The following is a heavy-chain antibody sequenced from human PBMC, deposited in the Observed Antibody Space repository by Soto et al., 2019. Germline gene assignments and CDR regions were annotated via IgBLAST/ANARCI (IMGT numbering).Heavy chain of an antibody. J-gene: IGHJ4*02. D-gene: IGHD6-6*01. CDR1: GYTLTSYG. CDR2: ISAYDGST. V-gene: IGHV1-18*04. Sequence: ASVKVSCKASGYTLTSYGISWVRQAPGQGLEWMGWISAYDGSTKYAQKLQGRVTMTTDPSTSTAYMELRSLRSDDTAVYYCARDPTTAYSSSSFDYWGQETLVTVSS. CDR3: ARDPTTAYSSSSFDY.